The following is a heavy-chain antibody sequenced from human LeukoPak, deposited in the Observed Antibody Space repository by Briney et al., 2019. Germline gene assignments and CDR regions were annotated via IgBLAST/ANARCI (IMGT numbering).Heavy chain of an antibody. D-gene: IGHD2-2*01. CDR3: ASSRDCSSASCYAFYGSFDP. V-gene: IGHV4-31*03. CDR2: IYYSGST. Sequence: PSETLSLTCTVSGGSISSGGYYWSWIRQHPGKGLEWIGYIYYSGSTYYNPSLKSRVTISVDTSKNQFSLKLSSVTAADPAVYYCASSRDCSSASCYAFYGSFDPWGQGTLVTVSS. CDR1: GGSISSGGYY. J-gene: IGHJ5*02.